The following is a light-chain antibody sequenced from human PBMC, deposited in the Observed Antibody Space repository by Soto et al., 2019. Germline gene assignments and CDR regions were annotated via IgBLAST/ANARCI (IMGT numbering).Light chain of an antibody. V-gene: IGKV1-33*01. CDR2: DAS. J-gene: IGKJ4*01. CDR3: QQYDNRPLT. Sequence: DIQMTQSPSSLSASVGDRVTITCQASQDISNYLNWYQQKPGKAPKLLIYDASNLETGVPSRFSGSGSGTDFTFTISSLQAEDIATYYCQQYDNRPLTFGGGTQVEIK. CDR1: QDISNY.